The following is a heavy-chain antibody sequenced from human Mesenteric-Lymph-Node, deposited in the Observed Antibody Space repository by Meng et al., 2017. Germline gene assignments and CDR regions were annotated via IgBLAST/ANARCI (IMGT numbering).Heavy chain of an antibody. CDR3: TTSYYDSSDAFDI. CDR1: GFTFSSYA. Sequence: GESLKISCAASGFTFSSYAMTWVRQAPGKGLEWVGRIKTKVEGGTTDYAAFVKGRFSISRDDSANTLYLRIDSLRTEDTGLYYCTTSYYDSSDAFDIWGQGTMVTVSS. CDR2: IKTKVEGGTT. D-gene: IGHD3-22*01. J-gene: IGHJ3*02. V-gene: IGHV3-15*01.